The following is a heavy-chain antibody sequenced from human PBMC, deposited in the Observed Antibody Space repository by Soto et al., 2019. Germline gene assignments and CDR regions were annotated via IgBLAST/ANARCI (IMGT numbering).Heavy chain of an antibody. Sequence: EVQLLESGGGLVQPGGSLRLSCAGSGFTFSSYAMSWVRQAPGKGVEWVSAISGSGGSTDYKDSVKGRFTISRDNSQNTLYMQMKSLRDQDTPVYYCAKQNEYGSNSELDYWGQGTLVTVSS. D-gene: IGHD4-17*01. CDR2: ISGSGGST. V-gene: IGHV3-23*01. CDR3: AKQNEYGSNSELDY. CDR1: GFTFSSYA. J-gene: IGHJ4*02.